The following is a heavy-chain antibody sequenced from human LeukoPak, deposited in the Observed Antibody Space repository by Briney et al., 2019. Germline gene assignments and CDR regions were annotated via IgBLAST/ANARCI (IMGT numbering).Heavy chain of an antibody. CDR1: GGSFSGHY. CDR3: ARGDSSYYYYGMDV. J-gene: IGHJ6*02. V-gene: IGHV4-34*01. CDR2: INHSGST. D-gene: IGHD6-13*01. Sequence: SETLSLTCAVYGGSFSGHYWSWIRQPPGKGLEWIGEINHSGSTNYNPSLKSRVTISVDTSKNQFSLKLSSVTAADTAVYYCARGDSSYYYYGMDVWGQGTTVTVSS.